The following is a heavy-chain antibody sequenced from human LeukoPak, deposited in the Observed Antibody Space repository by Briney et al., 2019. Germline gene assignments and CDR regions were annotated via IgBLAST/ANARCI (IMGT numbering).Heavy chain of an antibody. CDR1: GFTFSSYG. Sequence: GGSLRLSCAASGFTFSSYGMHWVRQAPGKGLEWVAVIWYDGSNKYYADSVKGRFTISRDNSKNTLYLQMNSLRAEDTAVYYCAREPGIVVVPAATGIYGMDVWGQGTTVTVSS. V-gene: IGHV3-33*01. CDR3: AREPGIVVVPAATGIYGMDV. D-gene: IGHD2-2*01. CDR2: IWYDGSNK. J-gene: IGHJ6*02.